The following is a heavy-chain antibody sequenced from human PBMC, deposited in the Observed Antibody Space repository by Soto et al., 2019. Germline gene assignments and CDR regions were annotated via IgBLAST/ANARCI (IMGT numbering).Heavy chain of an antibody. D-gene: IGHD5-18*01. CDR1: GGSISTSRNF. CDR2: MYYSGST. J-gene: IGHJ6*03. V-gene: IGHV4-39*01. Sequence: QFHLQESGPGLVKPAETLSLTCSVSGGSISTSRNFWGWIRQPPGKGLEWIGSMYYSGSTYYNPSLESRLTISADTSKNQFSLTLNSVTAADTAMYYCVRGDTYFYYMDVWGTGTTVTVSS. CDR3: VRGDTYFYYMDV.